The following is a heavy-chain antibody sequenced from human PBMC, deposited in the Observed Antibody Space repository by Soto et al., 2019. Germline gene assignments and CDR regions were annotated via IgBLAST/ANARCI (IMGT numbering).Heavy chain of an antibody. CDR1: GYTFTGYY. Sequence: GASVKVSCKASGYTFTGYYMHWVRQAPGQGLEWMGWINPNSGGTNYAQKFQGWVTMTRDTSISTAYMELSRLRSDDTAVYYCARGLGYCSGGSCYYCFDYWGQGTLVTVSS. D-gene: IGHD2-15*01. CDR2: INPNSGGT. CDR3: ARGLGYCSGGSCYYCFDY. J-gene: IGHJ4*02. V-gene: IGHV1-2*04.